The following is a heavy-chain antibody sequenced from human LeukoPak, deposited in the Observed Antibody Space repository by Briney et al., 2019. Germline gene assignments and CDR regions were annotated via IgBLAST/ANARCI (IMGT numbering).Heavy chain of an antibody. V-gene: IGHV1-69*06. CDR3: ASSRIVGATSGAFDI. CDR2: IVPIFGTA. CDR1: GGTFSSYA. J-gene: IGHJ3*02. Sequence: ASVKVSCKASGGTFSSYAISWVRQAPGQGLEWMGRIVPIFGTANYAQKFQGRVTITADKSTRTAYMELSSLRSEDTAVYYCASSRIVGATSGAFDIWGQGTMVTVSS. D-gene: IGHD1-26*01.